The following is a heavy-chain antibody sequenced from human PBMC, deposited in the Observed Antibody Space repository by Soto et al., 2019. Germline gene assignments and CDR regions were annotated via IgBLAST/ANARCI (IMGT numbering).Heavy chain of an antibody. CDR2: MYYSGST. V-gene: IGHV4-61*01. CDR3: ARRSAMCTFGGVSA. D-gene: IGHD3-16*01. J-gene: IGHJ4*02. CDR1: GASLSSGSYF. Sequence: SETLSLTCTVSGASLSSGSYFWSWIRQPPGKGLEYIGYMYYSGSTNYNPSLKSRVTISSDTPKNKFSLRLKSVTAADTAIYYCARRSAMCTFGGVSAWGPGTLGTVSS.